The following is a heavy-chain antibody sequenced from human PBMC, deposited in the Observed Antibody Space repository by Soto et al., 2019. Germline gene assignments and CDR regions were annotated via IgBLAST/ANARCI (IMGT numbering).Heavy chain of an antibody. D-gene: IGHD2-8*01. V-gene: IGHV1-69*13. CDR3: GRRAVSDRNTYNWFDF. CDR2: IIPIFGTA. Sequence: SVKVSCKASGGTFSSYAISWVRQAPGQGLEWMGGIIPIFGTANYAQKFQGRVTITADESTSTAYMELSSLRFEDTAGYYCGRRAVSDRNTYNWFDFWCQGPLVTVS. J-gene: IGHJ5*01. CDR1: GGTFSSYA.